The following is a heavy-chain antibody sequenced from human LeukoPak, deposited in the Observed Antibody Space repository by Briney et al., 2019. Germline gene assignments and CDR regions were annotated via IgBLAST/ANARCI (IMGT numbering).Heavy chain of an antibody. D-gene: IGHD5-24*01. CDR3: TTGWLDAFDI. J-gene: IGHJ3*02. CDR1: GFTFRNAW. Sequence: GGSLRLSCAGSGFTFRNAWMSWVRQTPGKGLEWVGRIKSKSDGGTIDYAAPVKGRFTISRDDSKNTLYLQMDSLETEDTAVYYCTTGWLDAFDIWGQGTMVTVSS. V-gene: IGHV3-15*01. CDR2: IKSKSDGGTI.